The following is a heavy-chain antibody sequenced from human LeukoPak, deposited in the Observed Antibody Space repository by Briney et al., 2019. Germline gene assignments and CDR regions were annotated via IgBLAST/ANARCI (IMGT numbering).Heavy chain of an antibody. V-gene: IGHV3-30-3*01. CDR2: ISYDGSNK. CDR3: ARDLSYGDYVGANYYYYYGMDV. Sequence: GGSLRLSCAASGFTFSSYAMHWVRQAPGKGLEWVAVISYDGSNKYYADSVKGRFTISRDNSKNTLYLQMNSLRAEDTAVYYCARDLSYGDYVGANYYYYYGMDVWGQGTTVTVSS. D-gene: IGHD4-17*01. J-gene: IGHJ6*02. CDR1: GFTFSSYA.